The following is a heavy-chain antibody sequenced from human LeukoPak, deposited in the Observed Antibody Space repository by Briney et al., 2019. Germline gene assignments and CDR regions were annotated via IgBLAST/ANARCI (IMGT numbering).Heavy chain of an antibody. D-gene: IGHD2-2*01. Sequence: ASVKVSCKASGGTFSSYAISWVRQAPGQGLEWMGRIIPILGIANYAQKFQGRVTITADKSTSTAYMELSSLRSEDTAVYYCARDRIVVVPAALANWFDPWGQGTPVTVSS. J-gene: IGHJ5*02. CDR2: IIPILGIA. V-gene: IGHV1-69*04. CDR1: GGTFSSYA. CDR3: ARDRIVVVPAALANWFDP.